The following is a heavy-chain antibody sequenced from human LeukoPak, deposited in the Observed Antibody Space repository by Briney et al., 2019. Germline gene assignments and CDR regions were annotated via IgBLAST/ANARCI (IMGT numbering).Heavy chain of an antibody. D-gene: IGHD3-22*01. J-gene: IGHJ4*02. CDR1: GFTFSSYA. Sequence: GGSLRLSCAASGFTFSSYAMSWVRQAPGKGLEWVSAISGSGGSTYYADSVKGRFTISRDNSKNTLYLQMNSLRAEDTAVYYCAKVAVKRSYCYDSSGYYAYWGQGTLVTVSS. V-gene: IGHV3-23*01. CDR2: ISGSGGST. CDR3: AKVAVKRSYCYDSSGYYAY.